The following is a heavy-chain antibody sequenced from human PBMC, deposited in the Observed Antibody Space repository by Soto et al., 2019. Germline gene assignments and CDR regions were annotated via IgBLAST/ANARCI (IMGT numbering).Heavy chain of an antibody. V-gene: IGHV3-11*01. D-gene: IGHD3-16*02. CDR1: GFTFSDYY. Sequence: GGSLRLSCAASGFTFSDYYMSWIRQAPGKGLEWVSYISSSGSTIYYADSVKGRFTISRDNDKNSLYLQMNSLSAEDTAVYYCAREDNKSGIFFIVWGQGTLVTVSS. J-gene: IGHJ4*02. CDR3: AREDNKSGIFFIV. CDR2: ISSSGSTI.